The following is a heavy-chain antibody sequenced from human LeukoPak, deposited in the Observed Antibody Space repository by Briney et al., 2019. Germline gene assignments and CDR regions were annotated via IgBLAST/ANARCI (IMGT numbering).Heavy chain of an antibody. CDR2: IKQDGSEK. J-gene: IGHJ4*02. Sequence: GGSLRLSCAASGFIFSSYWMSWVRQAPGKGLEWVANIKQDGSEKYYVDSVKGRFTISRDNAKNSLYLQMNSLRAEGTAVYYCARDRSLASWGQGTLVTVSS. CDR1: GFIFSSYW. V-gene: IGHV3-7*01. CDR3: ARDRSLAS. D-gene: IGHD1-1*01.